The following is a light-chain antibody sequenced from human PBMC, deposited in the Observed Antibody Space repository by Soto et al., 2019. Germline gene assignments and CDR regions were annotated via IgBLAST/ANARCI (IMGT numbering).Light chain of an antibody. J-gene: IGLJ1*01. CDR3: SSYAGYNNFV. CDR2: EVN. Sequence: QSALTQPPSASGSPGQSVTISCTGTSSDVGGYNYVPWYQQHPGKAPKLMIYEVNKRPSGVPDRFSGSKSGNTASLTVSGLQAEDEADYYCSSYAGYNNFVFGTGTKVTVL. CDR1: SSDVGGYNY. V-gene: IGLV2-8*01.